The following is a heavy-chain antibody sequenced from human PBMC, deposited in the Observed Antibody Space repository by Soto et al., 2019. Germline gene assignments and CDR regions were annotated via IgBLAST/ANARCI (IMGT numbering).Heavy chain of an antibody. Sequence: QVQLQQWGAGLLKPSETLSLTCAVYGGSFSGYYWSWIRQPPGKGLEWIGEINHSGSTNYNPSLKSRVTISVDTSKNQFSLKLSSVTAADTAVYYCARGREQSSGWYNFDYWGQGTLVTVSS. CDR1: GGSFSGYY. CDR3: ARGREQSSGWYNFDY. V-gene: IGHV4-34*01. CDR2: INHSGST. J-gene: IGHJ4*02. D-gene: IGHD6-19*01.